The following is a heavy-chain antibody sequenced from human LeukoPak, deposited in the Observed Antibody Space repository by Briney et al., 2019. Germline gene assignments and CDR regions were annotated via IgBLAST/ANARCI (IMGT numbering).Heavy chain of an antibody. V-gene: IGHV4-38-2*02. CDR1: GGSISSGYY. CDR2: IYHSGST. Sequence: PSETLSLTCTVSGGSISSGYYWGWIRQPPGKGLEWIGSIYHSGSTYYNPSLKSRVTISVDTSKNQFSLKLSSVTAADTAVYYCARAYIPYYYMDVWGKGTTVTVSS. CDR3: ARAYIPYYYMDV. J-gene: IGHJ6*03. D-gene: IGHD5-18*01.